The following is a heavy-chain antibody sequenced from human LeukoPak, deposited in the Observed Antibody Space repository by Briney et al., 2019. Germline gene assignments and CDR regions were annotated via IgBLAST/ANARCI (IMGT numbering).Heavy chain of an antibody. J-gene: IGHJ4*02. Sequence: PGGSLRLSCAASGFTFSDYFMSWVRQAPGKGLEWLSAISGSGGSTYYADSVKGRFTISRDNSKNTLYLQMNSLRAEDTAVYYCAGSYYYEAFDYWGQGTLVTVSS. D-gene: IGHD1-26*01. V-gene: IGHV3-23*01. CDR1: GFTFSDYF. CDR2: ISGSGGST. CDR3: AGSYYYEAFDY.